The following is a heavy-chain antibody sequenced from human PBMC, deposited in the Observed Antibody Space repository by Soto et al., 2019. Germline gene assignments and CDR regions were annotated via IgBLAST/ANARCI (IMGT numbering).Heavy chain of an antibody. J-gene: IGHJ4*02. Sequence: ASVKVSCKASGGTFSSYTISWVRQAPGQGLEWMGWINAGNGNTKYSQKFQGRVTITRDTSASTAYMELSSLRSEDTAVYYCARTPGGSSSFVDYWGQGTLVTVSS. CDR2: INAGNGNT. CDR1: GGTFSSYT. CDR3: ARTPGGSSSFVDY. V-gene: IGHV1-3*01. D-gene: IGHD6-6*01.